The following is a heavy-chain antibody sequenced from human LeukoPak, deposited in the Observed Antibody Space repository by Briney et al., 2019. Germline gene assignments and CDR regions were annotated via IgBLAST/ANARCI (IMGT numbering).Heavy chain of an antibody. CDR1: GGSFSGYY. D-gene: IGHD6-19*01. J-gene: IGHJ4*02. V-gene: IGHV4-34*01. Sequence: SETLSLTCAVYGGSFSGYYWSWIRQPPGKGLEWIGEINHSGSTNYNPSLKSRVTISVDTSKNQFSLKLSSVTAADTAVYYCATLTRIAVAGWGQGTLVTVSS. CDR2: INHSGST. CDR3: ATLTRIAVAG.